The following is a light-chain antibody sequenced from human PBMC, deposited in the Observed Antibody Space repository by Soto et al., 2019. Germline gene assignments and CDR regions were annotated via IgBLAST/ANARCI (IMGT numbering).Light chain of an antibody. Sequence: QPVLTQPPSASETPGQRVTISCSGTSSNIGSNSVSWYHHLPGTAPKLLIYNNDQRPSGVPDRFSGSKSDTSASLAISGLQSEDEADYYCAAWDDSLNGPVFGGGTTLTVL. CDR3: AAWDDSLNGPV. CDR1: SSNIGSNS. J-gene: IGLJ2*01. V-gene: IGLV1-44*01. CDR2: NND.